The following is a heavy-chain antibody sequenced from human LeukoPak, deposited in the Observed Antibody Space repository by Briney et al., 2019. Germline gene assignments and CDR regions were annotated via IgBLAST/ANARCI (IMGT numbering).Heavy chain of an antibody. J-gene: IGHJ4*02. CDR2: ISGSGGST. CDR1: GFTFSSYA. D-gene: IGHD1-20*01. CDR3: AKVLVLGITGSSFDY. V-gene: IGHV3-23*01. Sequence: PGGSLRLSCAASGFTFSSYAMSWVRQAPGKGLEWVSAISGSGGSTYYADSVKGRFTISRDNSKNTLYLQMNSLRAEDTAVYYCAKVLVLGITGSSFDYWGQGTLVTVSS.